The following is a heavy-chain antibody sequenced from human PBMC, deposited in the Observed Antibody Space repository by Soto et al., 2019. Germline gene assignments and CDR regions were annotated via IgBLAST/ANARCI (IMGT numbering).Heavy chain of an antibody. J-gene: IGHJ4*02. Sequence: GGSLRLSCAASGFTFSSYAMSWVRQAPGKGLEWVSAISGSVGSTYYADSVKGRFTISRDNSKNTLYLQMNSLRAEDTAVFYCAILADPRRRGPGYWGQGTLVTVSS. V-gene: IGHV3-23*01. CDR1: GFTFSSYA. CDR3: AILADPRRRGPGY. CDR2: ISGSVGST. D-gene: IGHD1-1*01.